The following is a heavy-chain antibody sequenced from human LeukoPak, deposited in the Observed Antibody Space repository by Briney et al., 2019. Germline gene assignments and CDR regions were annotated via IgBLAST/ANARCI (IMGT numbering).Heavy chain of an antibody. Sequence: ASVKVSCKASGYTSTSYGISWVRQAPGQGLEWMGWISAYNGNTNYAQKLQGRVTMTTDTSTSTAYMELRSLRSDDTAVYYCARQYSSSLRGSFDYWGQGTLVTVSS. J-gene: IGHJ4*02. V-gene: IGHV1-18*01. CDR1: GYTSTSYG. D-gene: IGHD6-13*01. CDR3: ARQYSSSLRGSFDY. CDR2: ISAYNGNT.